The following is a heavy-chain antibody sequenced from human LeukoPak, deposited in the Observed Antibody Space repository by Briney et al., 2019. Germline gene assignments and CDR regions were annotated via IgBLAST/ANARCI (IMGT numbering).Heavy chain of an antibody. V-gene: IGHV3-13*01. CDR3: GRGLDYSYGIDV. CDR1: GFTFSMYD. CDR2: IGTAGDT. Sequence: GGSLRLSCAASGFTFSMYDMHAVRAATGKGVEWVAGIGTAGDTYSPGSVKGRFTISRENANNSLYLQMNSLRAGDTAVYYCGRGLDYSYGIDVWGQGTTVTVSS. J-gene: IGHJ6*02.